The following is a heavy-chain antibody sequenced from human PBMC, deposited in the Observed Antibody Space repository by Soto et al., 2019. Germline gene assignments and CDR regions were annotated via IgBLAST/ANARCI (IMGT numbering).Heavy chain of an antibody. Sequence: GGSLRLSCEASGFALSPYWMSWVRQAPGNGLEWVASINQGGSVKHYVDSVRGRFTISRDNAKNSLFLQMNSLSAEDTAVYFCARLTEAVTTFVYWGQGTPVTVSS. CDR1: GFALSPYW. D-gene: IGHD1-1*01. V-gene: IGHV3-7*03. CDR2: INQGGSVK. J-gene: IGHJ4*02. CDR3: ARLTEAVTTFVY.